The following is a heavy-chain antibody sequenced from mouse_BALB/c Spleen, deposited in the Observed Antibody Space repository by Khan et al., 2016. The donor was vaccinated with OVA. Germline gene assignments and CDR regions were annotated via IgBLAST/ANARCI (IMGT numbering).Heavy chain of an antibody. V-gene: IGHV3-1*02. D-gene: IGHD2-1*01. Sequence: EVQLQESGPDLVKPSQSLSLTCTVTGYSITSGYSWHWIRQFPGNKLEWMGYIYLSGTINYNPSLKSRFSITRDTSKNLFFLQLNSVTTEDTATYYCARDGNYMDYWGQGTSVTVSS. CDR2: IYLSGTI. J-gene: IGHJ4*01. CDR3: ARDGNYMDY. CDR1: GYSITSGYS.